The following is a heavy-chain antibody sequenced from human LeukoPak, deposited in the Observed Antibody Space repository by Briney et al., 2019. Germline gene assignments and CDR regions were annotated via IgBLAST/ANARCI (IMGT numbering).Heavy chain of an antibody. V-gene: IGHV3-30*18. D-gene: IGHD6-13*01. CDR3: AKAAGYSSSWSVFDY. CDR2: ISYDGSNK. CDR1: GFTFSSYG. J-gene: IGHJ4*02. Sequence: GGSLRLSCAASGFTFSSYGMHWVRQAPGKGLEWVAVISYDGSNKYYADSVKGRFTISRDNSKNTLYLQMYSLRAEDTAVYYCAKAAGYSSSWSVFDYWGQGTLVTVSS.